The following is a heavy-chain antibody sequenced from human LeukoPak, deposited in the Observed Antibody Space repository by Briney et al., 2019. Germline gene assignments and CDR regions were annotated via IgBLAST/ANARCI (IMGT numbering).Heavy chain of an antibody. CDR1: GFTVRTNY. CDR2: LYSGGNT. Sequence: PGGSLRLSCAASGFTVRTNYMSWVRQAPGKGLEWVSVLYSGGNTYYADSVKGRFTISRDDSKNTLYLQMNSLRAEDTAMYYCARDKDGSGSYLESWGQGTLVTVSS. D-gene: IGHD3-10*01. J-gene: IGHJ4*02. CDR3: ARDKDGSGSYLES. V-gene: IGHV3-66*01.